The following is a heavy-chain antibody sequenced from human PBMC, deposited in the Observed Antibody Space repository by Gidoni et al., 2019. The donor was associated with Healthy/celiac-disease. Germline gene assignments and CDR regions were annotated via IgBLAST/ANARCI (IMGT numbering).Heavy chain of an antibody. V-gene: IGHV3-15*01. D-gene: IGHD3-3*01. Sequence: EVQLVESGGGLVKPGGSLRLSCAASGSPLSNAWMSWVRQAPGKGLEWVGRIKSKTDGGTTDYAAPVKGRFTISRDNSKNTLYLQMNSLKTEDTAVYYCTTDRHGYDFWSGYYNFDYWGQGTLVTVSS. CDR1: GSPLSNAW. CDR2: IKSKTDGGTT. CDR3: TTDRHGYDFWSGYYNFDY. J-gene: IGHJ4*02.